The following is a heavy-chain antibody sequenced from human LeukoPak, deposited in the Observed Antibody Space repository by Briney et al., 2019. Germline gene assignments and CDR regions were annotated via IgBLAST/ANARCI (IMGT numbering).Heavy chain of an antibody. V-gene: IGHV4-59*08. D-gene: IGHD6-19*01. CDR1: GGSISSYY. CDR2: IYHSGST. Sequence: TSETLSLTCTVSGGSISSYYWSWIRQPPGKGLEWIGSIYHSGSTYYNPSLKSRVTISVDTSKNQFSLKLSSVTAADTAVYYCARAVAGYYFDYWGQGTLVTVSS. J-gene: IGHJ4*02. CDR3: ARAVAGYYFDY.